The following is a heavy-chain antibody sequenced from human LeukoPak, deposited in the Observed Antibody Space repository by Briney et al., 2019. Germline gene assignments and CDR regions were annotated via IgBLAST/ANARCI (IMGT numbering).Heavy chain of an antibody. CDR3: ARGRYYYGSGSSRPDY. J-gene: IGHJ4*02. CDR2: IYTSGST. D-gene: IGHD3-10*01. V-gene: IGHV4-4*07. Sequence: SETLSLTCTVSGGSISSYYWSWIRQPAGKGLEWIGRIYTSGSTDYSPSLKSRVTMSVDMYKNQFSLKLSSVTAADTAVYYCARGRYYYGSGSSRPDYWGQGTLVTVSS. CDR1: GGSISSYY.